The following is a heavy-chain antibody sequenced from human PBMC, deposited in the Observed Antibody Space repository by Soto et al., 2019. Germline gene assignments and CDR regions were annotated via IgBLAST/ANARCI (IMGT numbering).Heavy chain of an antibody. V-gene: IGHV3-33*01. D-gene: IGHD1-26*01. CDR1: GFTFSSYG. J-gene: IGHJ5*02. Sequence: TGGSLRLSCAASGFTFSSYGMHWVRQAPGKGLEWVAVIWYDGSNKYYADSVKGRFTISRDNSKNTLYLQMNSLRAEDTAVYYCARDRLGHKWGLLTDNWFDPWGQGTLVTVSS. CDR2: IWYDGSNK. CDR3: ARDRLGHKWGLLTDNWFDP.